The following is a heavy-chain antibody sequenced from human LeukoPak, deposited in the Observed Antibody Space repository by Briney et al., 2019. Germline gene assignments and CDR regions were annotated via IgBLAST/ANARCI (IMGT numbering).Heavy chain of an antibody. Sequence: HPGGSLRLSCADSGFTFSSHWMSWVRQAPGKGLEWVGNIKQDGSEIYYLGSVKGRFTISRDNSKNTLYLQMNSLRAEDTAVYYCARRAGAYSHPYDYWGQGTLVTVSS. D-gene: IGHD4/OR15-4a*01. CDR2: IKQDGSEI. CDR1: GFTFSSHW. V-gene: IGHV3-7*03. J-gene: IGHJ4*02. CDR3: ARRAGAYSHPYDY.